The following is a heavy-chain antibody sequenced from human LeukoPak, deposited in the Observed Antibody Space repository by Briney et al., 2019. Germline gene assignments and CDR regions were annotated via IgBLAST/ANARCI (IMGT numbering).Heavy chain of an antibody. CDR2: IYYSGST. D-gene: IGHD2-2*01. CDR3: ARMPEYCSSTSCCGSYYYGMDV. Sequence: SETLSLTCAVYGGSFSGYYWSWIRQPPGKGLEWIGYIYYSGSTNYNPSLKSRVTISVDTSKNQFSLKLSSVTAADTAVYYCARMPEYCSSTSCCGSYYYGMDVWGQGTTVTVSS. J-gene: IGHJ6*02. V-gene: IGHV4-59*01. CDR1: GGSFSGYY.